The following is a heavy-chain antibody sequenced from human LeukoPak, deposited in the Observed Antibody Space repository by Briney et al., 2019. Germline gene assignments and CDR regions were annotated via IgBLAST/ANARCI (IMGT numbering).Heavy chain of an antibody. V-gene: IGHV3-64*01. D-gene: IGHD1-26*01. CDR2: ISSNGDYT. CDR3: ARIRKVGATPTSYYFDY. J-gene: IGHJ4*02. Sequence: GGSLRLSCAASGFTFSTYAIHWVRQAPGKGLEYVSAISSNGDYTYYANSVKGRFTISRDNSKNTLYLQMGSLRAEDMAVYYCARIRKVGATPTSYYFDYWGQETLVSVSS. CDR1: GFTFSTYA.